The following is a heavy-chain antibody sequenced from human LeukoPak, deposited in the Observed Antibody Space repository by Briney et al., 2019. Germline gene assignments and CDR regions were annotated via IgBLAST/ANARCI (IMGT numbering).Heavy chain of an antibody. J-gene: IGHJ4*02. CDR2: INYSGST. CDR1: GGSVSSGSYY. D-gene: IGHD1-7*01. CDR3: ARRRYNWNYGLYYFDY. Sequence: SETLSLTCAVSGGSVSSGSYYWSWIRQPPGKGLEWIGNINYSGSTNYNPSLKSRVTISVDTSKNQFSLKLSSVTAADTAVYYCARRRYNWNYGLYYFDYWGQGTLVTVSS. V-gene: IGHV4-61*01.